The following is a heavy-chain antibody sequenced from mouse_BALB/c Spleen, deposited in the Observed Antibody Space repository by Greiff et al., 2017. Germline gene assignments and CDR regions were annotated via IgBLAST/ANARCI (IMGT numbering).Heavy chain of an antibody. CDR3: ARQLGAMDY. CDR2: IYPGDGDT. J-gene: IGHJ4*01. V-gene: IGHV1-82*01. CDR1: GYAFSSSW. Sequence: QVQLQQSGPELVKPGASVKISCKASGYAFSSSWMNWVKQRPGQGLEWIGRIYPGDGDTNYNGKFKGKATLTEDKSSSTAYMQLSSLTSVDSAVYFCARQLGAMDYWGQGTSVTVSS. D-gene: IGHD4-1*01.